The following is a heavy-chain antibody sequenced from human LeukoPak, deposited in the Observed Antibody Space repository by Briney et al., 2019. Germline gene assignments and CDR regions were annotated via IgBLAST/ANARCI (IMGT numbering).Heavy chain of an antibody. Sequence: PGGSLRLSCAASGFTFSSYWMSWVRQAPGKGLEWVASIKQDGSEKYYVDSVKGRFTISKDNAKNSLYLQMNSLRAEDTAVYYCARSGLGYSGYDFDYWGQGTLVTVSS. V-gene: IGHV3-7*01. CDR3: ARSGLGYSGYDFDY. CDR2: IKQDGSEK. CDR1: GFTFSSYW. D-gene: IGHD5-12*01. J-gene: IGHJ4*02.